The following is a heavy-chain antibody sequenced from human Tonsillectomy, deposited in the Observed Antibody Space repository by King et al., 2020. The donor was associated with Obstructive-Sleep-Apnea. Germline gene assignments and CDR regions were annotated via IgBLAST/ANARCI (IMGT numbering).Heavy chain of an antibody. D-gene: IGHD3-22*01. J-gene: IGHJ4*02. V-gene: IGHV4-59*08. CDR3: ARHERDDSSGYYYLYYFDY. Sequence: QLQESGPGLVKPSETLSLTCTVSGGSISSYYWSRIRQPPGKGLELIGYIYYSGSTNHNPSLKSRVTISVDTSKNQFSLKLSSVTAADTAVYYCARHERDDSSGYYYLYYFDYWGQGTLVTVSS. CDR2: IYYSGST. CDR1: GGSISSYY.